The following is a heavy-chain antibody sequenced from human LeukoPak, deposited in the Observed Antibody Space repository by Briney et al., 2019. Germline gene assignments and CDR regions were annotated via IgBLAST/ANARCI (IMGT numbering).Heavy chain of an antibody. CDR2: INPNSGGT. CDR1: GYTFTGYY. J-gene: IGHJ6*03. D-gene: IGHD5-18*01. CDR3: ARAGDTAMVRNYYYYYMDV. V-gene: IGHV1-2*02. Sequence: ASVKVSCKASGYTFTGYYMHWVRQAPGQGLEWMGWINPNSGGTNYAQKFQGRVTMTRDTSISTAYMELSRLRSDDTAVYYCARAGDTAMVRNYYYYYMDVWGKGTTVTVSS.